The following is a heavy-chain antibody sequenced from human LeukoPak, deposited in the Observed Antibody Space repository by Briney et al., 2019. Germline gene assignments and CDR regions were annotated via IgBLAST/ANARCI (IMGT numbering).Heavy chain of an antibody. D-gene: IGHD6-19*01. CDR3: AKDLSRAVAADWFDP. CDR1: GFTFSNYD. V-gene: IGHV3-23*01. CDR2: ISDSGGST. Sequence: QPGGPLRLSCAASGFTFSNYDMSWVRQAPGKGLEWVSSISDSGGSTYYADSVKGRFTISRDNSKNTLYLQMTNLRAADTAVYYCAKDLSRAVAADWFDPWDQGSLVTVSS. J-gene: IGHJ5*02.